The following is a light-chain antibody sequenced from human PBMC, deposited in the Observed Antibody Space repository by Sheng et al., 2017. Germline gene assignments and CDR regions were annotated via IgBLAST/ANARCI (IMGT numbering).Light chain of an antibody. CDR2: DNN. J-gene: IGLJ1*01. V-gene: IGLV1-51*01. CDR3: GTWDTSLSVYV. CDR1: SSKTGNNY. Sequence: QSVLTQPPSVSAAPGQKVTISCSGSSSKTGNNYVSWYQQLPGTAPKLLIYDNNKRPSGIPDRFSGSKSGTSATLGITGLQTGDEADYYCGTWDTSLSVYVFGTGTRVTVL.